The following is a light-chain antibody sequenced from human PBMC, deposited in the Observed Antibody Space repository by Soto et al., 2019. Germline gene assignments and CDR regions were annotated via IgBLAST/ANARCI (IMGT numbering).Light chain of an antibody. CDR3: QQIHSTSSYT. J-gene: IGKJ2*01. V-gene: IGKV1-39*01. CDR2: AAS. CDR1: QNIRNY. Sequence: IPMTQSPSSLSASVGDRVTITCRASQNIRNYLNWYQQRPGKTPNLLVYAASNLRGGVPSRFSGSGSGTVFTLTISTLQPEDFATYYCQQIHSTSSYTFGQGTRVDIK.